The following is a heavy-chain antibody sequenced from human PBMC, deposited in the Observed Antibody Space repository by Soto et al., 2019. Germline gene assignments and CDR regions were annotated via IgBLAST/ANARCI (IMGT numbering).Heavy chain of an antibody. J-gene: IGHJ4*02. CDR3: ARGVGIDY. CDR1: GFTFNTYT. Sequence: GGSLRLSCSASGFTFNTYTMNWVRQAPGKGLEWVSSISSANSYIYYADSVKGRFSISRDNAENSLYLQMGSLRAEDMAVYYCARGVGIDYWGQGTLVTVSS. V-gene: IGHV3-21*01. CDR2: ISSANSYI. D-gene: IGHD7-27*01.